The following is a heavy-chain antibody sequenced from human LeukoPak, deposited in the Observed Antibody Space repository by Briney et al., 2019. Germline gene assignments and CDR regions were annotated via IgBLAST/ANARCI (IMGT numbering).Heavy chain of an antibody. CDR2: ISAYNGNT. V-gene: IGHV1-18*01. J-gene: IGHJ6*02. Sequence: ASVKVSCKASGYTFTSYGISWVRQAPGQGLEWMGWISAYNGNTNYALKLQGRVTMTTDTSTSTAYMELRSLRSDDTAVYYCARDIEYQLLFDYYYYGMDVWGQGTTVTVSS. D-gene: IGHD2-2*01. CDR3: ARDIEYQLLFDYYYYGMDV. CDR1: GYTFTSYG.